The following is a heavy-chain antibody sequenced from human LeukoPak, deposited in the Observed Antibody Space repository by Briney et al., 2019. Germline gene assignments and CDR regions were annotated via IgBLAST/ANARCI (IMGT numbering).Heavy chain of an antibody. CDR1: GGSVSSGRYY. CDR3: ARAVSSVVVIPF. CDR2: ISYSGST. V-gene: IGHV4-61*01. J-gene: IGHJ4*02. Sequence: PSETLSLICTVSGGSVSSGRYYWSWIRQPPGKGLEWIRYISYSGSTNYNHSLKSRVTISVDTSKNQFSLKLSSVTAADTAVYYCARAVSSVVVIPFWGQGTLVTVSS. D-gene: IGHD3-22*01.